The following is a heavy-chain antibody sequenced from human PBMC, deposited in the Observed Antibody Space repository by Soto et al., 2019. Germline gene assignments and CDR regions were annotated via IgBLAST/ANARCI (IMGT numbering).Heavy chain of an antibody. CDR1: GYTFTSYY. Sequence: QVQLVQSGAEVKKPGASVEVSCKASGYTFTSYYMHWVRQAPGQGLEWMGIINPSGGSTSYAQKFQGRVTMTRDTSTSTVYMELSSLRSEDTAVYYCARSDGYYDSSGYYPRGGYFDYWGQGTLVTVSS. V-gene: IGHV1-46*01. J-gene: IGHJ4*02. CDR3: ARSDGYYDSSGYYPRGGYFDY. CDR2: INPSGGST. D-gene: IGHD3-22*01.